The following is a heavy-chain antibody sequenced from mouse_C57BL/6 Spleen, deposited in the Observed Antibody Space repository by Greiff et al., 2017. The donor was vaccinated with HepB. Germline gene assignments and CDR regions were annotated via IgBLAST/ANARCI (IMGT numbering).Heavy chain of an antibody. J-gene: IGHJ2*01. CDR3: ARERNSNYYYFDY. CDR1: GYTFTSYW. CDR2: INPSNGGT. D-gene: IGHD2-5*01. Sequence: VQLQQPGTELVKPGASVKLSCKASGYTFTSYWMHWVKQRPGQGLEWIGNINPSNGGTNYNEKFKSKATLTVDKSSSTAYMQLSSLTSEDSAVYYCARERNSNYYYFDYWGQGTTLTVSS. V-gene: IGHV1-53*01.